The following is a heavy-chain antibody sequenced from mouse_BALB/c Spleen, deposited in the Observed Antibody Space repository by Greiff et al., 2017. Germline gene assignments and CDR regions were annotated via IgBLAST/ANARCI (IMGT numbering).Heavy chain of an antibody. D-gene: IGHD2-4*01. CDR3: AREPYDYDEGYYAMDY. J-gene: IGHJ4*01. Sequence: LQQPGAELVKPGASVKMSCKASGYTFTSYNMHWVKQTPGQGLEWIGAIYPGNGDTSYNQKFKGKATLTADKSSSTAYMQLSSLTSEDSAVYYCAREPYDYDEGYYAMDYWGQGTSVTVSS. CDR2: IYPGNGDT. V-gene: IGHV1-12*01. CDR1: GYTFTSYN.